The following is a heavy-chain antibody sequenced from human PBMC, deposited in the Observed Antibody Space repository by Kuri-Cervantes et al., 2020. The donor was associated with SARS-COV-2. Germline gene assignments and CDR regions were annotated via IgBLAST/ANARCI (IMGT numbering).Heavy chain of an antibody. CDR1: GGSISSGGYY. CDR2: IYHSGST. Sequence: GSLRLSCTVSGGSISSGGYYWGWIRQPPGKGLEWIGSIYHSGSTYYNPSLKSRVTISVDTSKNQFSLKLSSVTAADTAVYYCARHGNSYCSSTSCSYNYYYYYMDVWGKGTTVTVSS. D-gene: IGHD2-2*01. CDR3: ARHGNSYCSSTSCSYNYYYYYMDV. V-gene: IGHV4-39*01. J-gene: IGHJ6*03.